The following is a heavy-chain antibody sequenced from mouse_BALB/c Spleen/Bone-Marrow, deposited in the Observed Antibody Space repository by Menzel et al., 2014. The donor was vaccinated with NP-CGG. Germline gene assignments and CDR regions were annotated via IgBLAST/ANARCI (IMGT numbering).Heavy chain of an antibody. CDR3: ARSSSTGTPFAY. CDR1: GDSITSGY. Sequence: VQGVESGPSLVKPSQTLSLTCSVTGDSITSGYWNWIRKFPGNRLEFMGYISYSGSTYYNPSLKSRISITRDTSKNLYSLQLNSVTTEDTATYYCARSSSTGTPFAYWGQGTTLTVSS. D-gene: IGHD4-1*02. V-gene: IGHV3-8*02. CDR2: ISYSGST. J-gene: IGHJ2*01.